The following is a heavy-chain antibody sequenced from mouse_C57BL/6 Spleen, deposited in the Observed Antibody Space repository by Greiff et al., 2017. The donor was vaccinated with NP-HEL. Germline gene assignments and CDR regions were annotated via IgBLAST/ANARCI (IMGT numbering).Heavy chain of an antibody. CDR1: GFTFSSYG. D-gene: IGHD4-1*01. CDR2: ISSGGSYT. V-gene: IGHV5-6*01. CDR3: ARLTGTAY. Sequence: EVHLVESGGDLVKPGGSLKLSCAASGFTFSSYGMSWVRQTPDKRLEWVATISSGGSYTYYPDSVKGRFTISRDNAKNTLYLQMSSLKSEDTAMYYCARLTGTAYWGQGTLVTVSA. J-gene: IGHJ3*01.